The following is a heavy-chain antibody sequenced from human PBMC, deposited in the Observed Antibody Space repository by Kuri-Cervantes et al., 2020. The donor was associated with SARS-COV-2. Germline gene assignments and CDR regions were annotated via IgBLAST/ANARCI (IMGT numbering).Heavy chain of an antibody. V-gene: IGHV3-48*04. CDR2: ISSSSSTI. CDR3: TRYSYYDGAGYRQDAFDM. CDR1: GFTFSSYS. D-gene: IGHD3-22*01. Sequence: LSLTCAASGFTFSSYSMNWVRQAPGKGLEWVSYISSSSSTIYYADSVKGRFNISRDNAKNSLSLQMNSLRAEDTAVYYRTRYSYYDGAGYRQDAFDMWGQGTMVTVSS. J-gene: IGHJ3*02.